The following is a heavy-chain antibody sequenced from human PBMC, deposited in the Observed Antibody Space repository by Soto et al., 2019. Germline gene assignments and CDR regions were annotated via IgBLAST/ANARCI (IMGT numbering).Heavy chain of an antibody. J-gene: IGHJ6*02. Sequence: GGSLRLSCAAAGFTVSTDWMYWVRQAPGKGLEWVSLIKSGGNTYYAASVEGRFTISRDNSKHTVYLQMNSLRAEDTAVYYCVRENYYYGMDVWGQGTTVTVSS. CDR3: VRENYYYGMDV. CDR1: GFTVSTDW. V-gene: IGHV3-66*01. CDR2: IKSGGNT.